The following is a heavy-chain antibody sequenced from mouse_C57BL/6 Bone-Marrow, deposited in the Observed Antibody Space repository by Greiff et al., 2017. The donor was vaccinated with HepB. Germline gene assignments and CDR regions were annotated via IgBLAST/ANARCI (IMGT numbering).Heavy chain of an antibody. V-gene: IGHV1-31*01. CDR2: IYPYNGVS. Sequence: VHVKQSGPELVKPGASVKISCKASGYSFTGYYMHWVKQSHGNILDWIGYIYPYNGVSSYNQKFKGKATLTVDKSSSTAYMELRSLTSEDSAVYYCARYGNVNLYYAMDYWGQGTSVTVSS. CDR1: GYSFTGYY. CDR3: ARYGNVNLYYAMDY. D-gene: IGHD2-1*01. J-gene: IGHJ4*01.